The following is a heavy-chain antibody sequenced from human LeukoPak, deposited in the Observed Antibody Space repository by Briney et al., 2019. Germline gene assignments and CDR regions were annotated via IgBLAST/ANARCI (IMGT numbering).Heavy chain of an antibody. J-gene: IGHJ5*02. CDR2: IYYSGST. V-gene: IGHV4-30-4*01. CDR3: ARDRTPGMGWFDP. CDR1: GGSISSGDYY. D-gene: IGHD4-23*01. Sequence: SETLSLTCTVSGGSISSGDYYWSWIRQPPGKGLGWIGYIYYSGSTYYNPSLKSRVTISVDTSKNQFSLKLSSVTAADTAVYYCARDRTPGMGWFDPWGQGTLVTVSS.